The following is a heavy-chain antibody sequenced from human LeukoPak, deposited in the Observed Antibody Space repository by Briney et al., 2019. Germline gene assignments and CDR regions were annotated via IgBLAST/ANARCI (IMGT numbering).Heavy chain of an antibody. Sequence: PGGSLRLSCAASGFSVGSNYMSWVRQAPGKGLEWVSVIYSGGSTCYADSVKGRFTISRDNSKNTLYLQMNSLRAEDTAVYYCARHGVAVTSYFDYWGQGTLVTVSS. CDR1: GFSVGSNY. J-gene: IGHJ4*02. CDR3: ARHGVAVTSYFDY. V-gene: IGHV3-53*01. D-gene: IGHD2-2*01. CDR2: IYSGGST.